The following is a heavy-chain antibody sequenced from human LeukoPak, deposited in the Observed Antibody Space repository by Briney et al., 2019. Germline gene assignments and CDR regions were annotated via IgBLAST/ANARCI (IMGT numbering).Heavy chain of an antibody. CDR1: GFTFRSYG. J-gene: IGHJ4*02. Sequence: PGRSLRLSCAASGFTFRSYGMHWVRQAPGKGLEWVAVISYDGNDKHYADSVKGRFTISRDNSKNTLYLQMNSLRAEDTAVYYCATDERSSGWYWGQGTLVTVSS. V-gene: IGHV3-33*08. CDR2: ISYDGNDK. CDR3: ATDERSSGWY. D-gene: IGHD6-19*01.